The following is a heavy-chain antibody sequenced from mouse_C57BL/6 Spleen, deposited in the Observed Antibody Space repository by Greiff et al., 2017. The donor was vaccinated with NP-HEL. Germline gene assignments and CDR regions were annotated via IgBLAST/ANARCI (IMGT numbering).Heavy chain of an antibody. V-gene: IGHV1-42*01. CDR2: INPSTGGT. J-gene: IGHJ1*03. Sequence: VQLQQSGPELVKPGASVKISCKASGYSFTGYYMNWVKQSPEKSLEWIGEINPSTGGTTYNQKFKAKATLTVDKSSSTAYMQLKSLTSEDSSVYYCARLERGYFGVWGTGTTVTVSS. CDR1: GYSFTGYY. CDR3: ARLERGYFGV.